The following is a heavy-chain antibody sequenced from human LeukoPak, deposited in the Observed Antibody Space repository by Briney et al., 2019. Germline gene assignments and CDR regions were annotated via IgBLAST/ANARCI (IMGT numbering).Heavy chain of an antibody. V-gene: IGHV3-23*01. CDR1: GFTFSSYA. CDR2: IGGSGGST. CDR3: AKIFSSATTVTTDYFDY. Sequence: GGSLRLSCAASGFTFSSYAMSWVRQAPGKGLEWVSAIGGSGGSTYYADSVKGRFTISRDNSKNTLYLQMNSLRAEDTAVYYCAKIFSSATTVTTDYFDYWGQGTLVTVSS. D-gene: IGHD4-17*01. J-gene: IGHJ4*02.